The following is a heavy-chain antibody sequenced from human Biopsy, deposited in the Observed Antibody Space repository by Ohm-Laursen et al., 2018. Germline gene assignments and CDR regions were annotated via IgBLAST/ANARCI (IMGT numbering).Heavy chain of an antibody. V-gene: IGHV3-23*01. CDR3: AKPADSYGSEFYFDY. D-gene: IGHD4-17*01. CDR1: GFTFSSHA. CDR2: INTSGGST. Sequence: GSLRLSCSASGFTFSSHAMSWVRQAPGKGLEWVSVINTSGGSTHYAVSVKGRFTISRGNSKNTLYLRMNSLRAEDTAVYYCAKPADSYGSEFYFDYWGQGTLVTVSS. J-gene: IGHJ4*02.